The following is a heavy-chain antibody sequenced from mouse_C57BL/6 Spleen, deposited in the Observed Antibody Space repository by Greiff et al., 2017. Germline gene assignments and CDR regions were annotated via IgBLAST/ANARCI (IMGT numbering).Heavy chain of an antibody. CDR1: GYTFTSYW. CDR3: ASDYYGSSPAWFAY. V-gene: IGHV1-59*01. Sequence: QVQLQQPGAELVRPGTSVKLSCKASGYTFTSYWMHWVKQRPGQGLEWIGVIDPSDSYTNYNQKFKGKATLTVDTSSSTAYMQLSSLTSEDSAVYYGASDYYGSSPAWFAYWGQGTLVTVSA. D-gene: IGHD1-1*01. J-gene: IGHJ3*01. CDR2: IDPSDSYT.